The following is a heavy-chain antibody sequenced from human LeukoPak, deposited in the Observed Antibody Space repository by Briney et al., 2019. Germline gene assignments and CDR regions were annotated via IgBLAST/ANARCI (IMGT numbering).Heavy chain of an antibody. CDR1: GGSFSGYY. CDR2: INHSGST. V-gene: IGHV4-34*01. Sequence: SETLSLTCAVYGGSFSGYYWSWIRQPPGKGLEWIGEINHSGSTNYNPSLKSRVTISVDTSKNQFSLKLSSVTAADTAVYYCARAGGIAVAGVPYYYYYYGMDVWGQGTTVTVS. D-gene: IGHD6-19*01. CDR3: ARAGGIAVAGVPYYYYYYGMDV. J-gene: IGHJ6*02.